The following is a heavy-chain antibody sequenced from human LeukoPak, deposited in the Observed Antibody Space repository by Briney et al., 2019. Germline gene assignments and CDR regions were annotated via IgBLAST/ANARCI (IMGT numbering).Heavy chain of an antibody. V-gene: IGHV3-20*04. D-gene: IGHD4-17*01. CDR2: INWNGGST. J-gene: IGHJ4*02. CDR1: GFTFSGFA. CDR3: ARDGDYGGGYFDY. Sequence: GGSLRLSCAASGFTFSGFAMHWVRQAPGKGLEWVSGINWNGGSTGYADSVKGRFTISRDNAKNSLYLQMNSLRAEDTALYYCARDGDYGGGYFDYWGQGTLVTVSS.